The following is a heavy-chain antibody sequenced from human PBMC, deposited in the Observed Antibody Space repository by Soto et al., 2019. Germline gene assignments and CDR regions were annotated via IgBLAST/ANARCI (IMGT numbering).Heavy chain of an antibody. CDR3: ARDLAMNSRIWEYSYYGMDV. CDR1: GCTFTSYG. D-gene: IGHD6-13*01. J-gene: IGHJ6*02. V-gene: IGHV1-18*01. Sequence: GASVKVSCKASGCTFTSYGISWVRQAPGQGLEWMGWISAYNGNTNYAQKLQGRVTMTTDTSTSTAYMELRSLRSDDTAVYYCARDLAMNSRIWEYSYYGMDVWGQGTTVTVSS. CDR2: ISAYNGNT.